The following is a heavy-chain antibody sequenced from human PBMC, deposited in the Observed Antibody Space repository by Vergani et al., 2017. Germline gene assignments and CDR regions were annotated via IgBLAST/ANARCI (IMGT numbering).Heavy chain of an antibody. J-gene: IGHJ4*02. D-gene: IGHD1-20*01. CDR1: GGSLSGYY. CDR3: ARVGVTGIDY. V-gene: IGHV4-34*01. CDR2: INHSGST. Sequence: QVQLQQWGAGLLKPSETLSLTCAVYGGSLSGYYWSWIRQPPGKGLEWIGEINHSGSTNYNPSLKSRVTISVDTSKNQFSLKLSSVTAADTAVYYCARVGVTGIDYWGQGTLVTVSS.